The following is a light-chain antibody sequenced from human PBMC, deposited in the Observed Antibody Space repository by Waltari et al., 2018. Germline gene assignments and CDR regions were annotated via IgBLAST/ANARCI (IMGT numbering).Light chain of an antibody. CDR3: SSHAGSINVV. Sequence: QSALTQPPSASGSPGQSVTISCTGTSSDVGGSNSVSWYQQHPGKAPKLMIYEVTKRPSGVPDRFSGSKSGNTASLTVSGLQAEDEADYYCSSHAGSINVVFGGGTKLTVL. CDR1: SSDVGGSNS. J-gene: IGLJ2*01. V-gene: IGLV2-8*01. CDR2: EVT.